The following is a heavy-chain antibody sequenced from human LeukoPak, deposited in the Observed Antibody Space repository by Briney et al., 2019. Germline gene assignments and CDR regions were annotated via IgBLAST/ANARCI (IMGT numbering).Heavy chain of an antibody. CDR3: TRDIGSQLWSLYYFDY. J-gene: IGHJ4*02. V-gene: IGHV3-30-3*01. CDR2: ISYDGSNK. CDR1: GFTVSSNY. D-gene: IGHD5-18*01. Sequence: GGSLRLSCAASGFTVSSNYMSWVRQAPGKGLEWVAVISYDGSNKYYADSVKGRFTISRDSSKNTLYLQMNSLRAEDTAVYYCTRDIGSQLWSLYYFDYWGQRTLVTVSS.